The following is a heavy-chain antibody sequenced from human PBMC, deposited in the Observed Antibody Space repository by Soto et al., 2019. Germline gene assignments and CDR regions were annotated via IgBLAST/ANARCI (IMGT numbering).Heavy chain of an antibody. J-gene: IGHJ4*02. CDR2: INYSGST. D-gene: IGHD3-9*01. CDR1: GCSISYYY. V-gene: IGHV4-59*08. Sequence: SETLSLTCTFSGCSISYYYWILIRQPPGKGLEWIGYINYSGSTNYNPSLESRVSISIATSKNHFSLKLSSVSAADTAVYYCARQDDILTGVDYWGQGTLVTVSS. CDR3: ARQDDILTGVDY.